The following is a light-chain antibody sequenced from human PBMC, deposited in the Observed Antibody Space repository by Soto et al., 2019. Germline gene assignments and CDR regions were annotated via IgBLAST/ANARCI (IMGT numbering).Light chain of an antibody. V-gene: IGLV2-14*01. J-gene: IGLJ1*01. CDR1: SSDVGGYNY. Sequence: QSALTQPASVSGSPGQSITISCTGTSSDVGGYNYVSWYQQHPGKAPKLMIYDVSNRPSGVSNRFSGSESGNTASLTISGLQAEYESDYYCSSYTSSSTLLYVFGTGTKLTVL. CDR2: DVS. CDR3: SSYTSSSTLLYV.